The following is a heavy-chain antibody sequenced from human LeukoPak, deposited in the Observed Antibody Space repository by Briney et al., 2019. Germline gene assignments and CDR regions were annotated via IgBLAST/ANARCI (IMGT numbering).Heavy chain of an antibody. CDR1: GFTISSYW. Sequence: GGSLRLSCVASGFTISSYWMHWVRQAPGKGLEWVANIKQDGSEEYYVDSVKGRFTISRDNAKNPLYLQMNSLRAEDTAVYYCARRYFDYWGQGTLVTVSS. CDR3: ARRYFDY. V-gene: IGHV3-7*03. J-gene: IGHJ4*02. CDR2: IKQDGSEE.